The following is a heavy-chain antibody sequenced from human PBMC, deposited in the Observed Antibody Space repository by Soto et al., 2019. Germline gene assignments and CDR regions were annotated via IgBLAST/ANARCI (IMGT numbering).Heavy chain of an antibody. V-gene: IGHV4-59*01. CDR2: IYYSGST. J-gene: IGHJ6*02. Sequence: PSETLSLTCTVSGGSISSYYWSWIRQPPGKGLEWIGYIYYSGSTNYNPSLKSRVTISVDTSKNQFSLKLSSVTAADTAVYYCARDTMVRGVIMSYDYGMDVWGQGTTVTVS. CDR3: ARDTMVRGVIMSYDYGMDV. CDR1: GGSISSYY. D-gene: IGHD3-10*01.